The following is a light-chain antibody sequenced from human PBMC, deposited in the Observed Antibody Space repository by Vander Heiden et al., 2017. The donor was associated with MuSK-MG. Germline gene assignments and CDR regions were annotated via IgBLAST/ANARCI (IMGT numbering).Light chain of an antibody. Sequence: IVLTQSPATLSLSPGARATLSCRASQSVSSYLAWYQQKPGQAPRLLIYDASNRATGIPARFSGSGSGTDFTLTISSLEPEDFAVYYWQQRSNWITFGQGTRLEIK. V-gene: IGKV3-11*01. CDR2: DAS. CDR3: QQRSNWIT. CDR1: QSVSSY. J-gene: IGKJ5*01.